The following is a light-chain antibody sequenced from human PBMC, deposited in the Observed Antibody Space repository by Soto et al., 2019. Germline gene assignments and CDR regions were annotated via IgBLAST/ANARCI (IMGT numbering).Light chain of an antibody. V-gene: IGKV1-9*01. J-gene: IGKJ5*01. CDR1: QGISSY. Sequence: IQMTHSSSTQYASVGARVTITCRASQGISSYLAWYQQKPGRAPKLLIYAASTLQSGVPSRFSGSGSGTEFTLTITSLQPEDFATYYCQQLNSFPITFGQGTRLEIK. CDR2: AAS. CDR3: QQLNSFPIT.